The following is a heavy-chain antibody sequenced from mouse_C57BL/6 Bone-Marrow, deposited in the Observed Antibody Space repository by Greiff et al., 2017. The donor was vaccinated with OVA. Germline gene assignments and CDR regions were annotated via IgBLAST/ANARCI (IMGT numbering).Heavy chain of an antibody. D-gene: IGHD1-1*01. J-gene: IGHJ2*01. CDR2: INYDGSST. CDR3: ARDRGYGSSYGGYFDY. Sequence: EVQLVESEGGLVQPGSSMKLSCTASGFTFSDYYMAWVRQVPEKGLEWVANINYDGSSTYYLDSLKSRFIISRDNAKNILYLQMSSLKSEDTATYYCARDRGYGSSYGGYFDYWGQGTTLTVSS. CDR1: GFTFSDYY. V-gene: IGHV5-16*01.